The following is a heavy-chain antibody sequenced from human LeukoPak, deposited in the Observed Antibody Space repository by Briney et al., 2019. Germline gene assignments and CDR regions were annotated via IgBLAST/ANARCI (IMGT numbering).Heavy chain of an antibody. CDR1: GFTFSNAW. Sequence: GGSLRLSCAASGFTFSNAWMSWVRQAPGKGLEWVGRIKSKTDGGTTDYAAPVKGRFTISRDDAKHTLYLQMNSLKTEDTAVYYCTTRLDIVVVVAAVGVHYWRQETLVSVSS. D-gene: IGHD2-15*01. V-gene: IGHV3-15*01. J-gene: IGHJ4*02. CDR2: IKSKTDGGTT. CDR3: TTRLDIVVVVAAVGVHY.